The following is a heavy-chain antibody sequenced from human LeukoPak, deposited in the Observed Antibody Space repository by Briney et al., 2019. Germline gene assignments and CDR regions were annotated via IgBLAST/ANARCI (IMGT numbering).Heavy chain of an antibody. J-gene: IGHJ4*02. V-gene: IGHV3-33*06. CDR3: AKDRPTWPIDY. CDR1: GFTFSSYG. D-gene: IGHD5-12*01. CDR2: IWYDGSNK. Sequence: GGSLRLSCAASGFTFSSYGMHWVRQAPGKGLEWVAVIWYDGSNKYYADSVKGRFTISRDNSKNTMYLQMNSLRAEDTAVYYCAKDRPTWPIDYWGQGTLVTVSS.